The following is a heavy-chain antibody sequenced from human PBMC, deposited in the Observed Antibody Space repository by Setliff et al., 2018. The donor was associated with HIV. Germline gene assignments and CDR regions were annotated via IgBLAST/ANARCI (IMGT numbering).Heavy chain of an antibody. V-gene: IGHV4-59*02. CDR1: GGSVSGHY. Sequence: PSETLSLTCSVSGGSVSGHYWSWIRQPPGKGLEWIGYIYHSGTSNKNPSLKSRVTMSVDTSKNQFSLKVRSVTAEDTAVYYCWTGTMFDAFDIWGQGTTVTVSS. CDR3: WTGTMFDAFDI. CDR2: IYHSGTS. D-gene: IGHD1-7*01. J-gene: IGHJ3*02.